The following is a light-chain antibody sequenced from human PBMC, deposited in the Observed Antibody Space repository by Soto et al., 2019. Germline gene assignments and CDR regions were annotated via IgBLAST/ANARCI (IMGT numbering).Light chain of an antibody. V-gene: IGLV2-23*01. CDR2: ETS. J-gene: IGLJ1*01. CDR1: SSDFGSYKF. CDR3: FSFTSTNTHV. Sequence: QSVLTQPASVSGSPGQSVTISCTGTSSDFGSYKFVSWYQHHPGKAPKVIIYETSKQPSGVSDRFSGSKSGNTASLTISGLQAEDEADYYCFSFTSTNTHVFGSGTKVTVL.